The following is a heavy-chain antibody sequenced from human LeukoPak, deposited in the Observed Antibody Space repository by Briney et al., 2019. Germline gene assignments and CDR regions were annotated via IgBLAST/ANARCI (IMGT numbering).Heavy chain of an antibody. Sequence: PGGSLRLSCAASGFTFSSYWMHWVRQAPGKGLVWVSRINSDGSSTTYADSVKGRFTISRDNAKNTLYLQMNSLRAEDTAVYYCARDPPGYSGPLWGQGTLVTVSS. V-gene: IGHV3-74*01. D-gene: IGHD2-21*01. CDR2: INSDGSST. CDR3: ARDPPGYSGPL. J-gene: IGHJ4*02. CDR1: GFTFSSYW.